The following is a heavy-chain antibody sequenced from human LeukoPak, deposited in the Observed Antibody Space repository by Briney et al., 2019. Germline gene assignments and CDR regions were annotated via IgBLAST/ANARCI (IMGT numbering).Heavy chain of an antibody. V-gene: IGHV3-23*01. CDR2: ISGSGGST. J-gene: IGHJ5*02. CDR3: AKDNPDYYDSSGYYYWFDP. Sequence: GGSLRLSCAASGFTFSSYAMSWVRQAPGKGLEWVSAISGSGGSTYYADSVKGRFTISRDNSKNTLYLQMNSLRAEDTAVNYCAKDNPDYYDSSGYYYWFDPWGQGTLVTVSS. D-gene: IGHD3-22*01. CDR1: GFTFSSYA.